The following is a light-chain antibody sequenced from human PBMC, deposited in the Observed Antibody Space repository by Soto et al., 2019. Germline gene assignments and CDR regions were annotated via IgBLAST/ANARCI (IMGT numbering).Light chain of an antibody. J-gene: IGLJ3*02. CDR3: CSYAGSSTWV. CDR1: SSGVGSYNL. CDR2: EGS. V-gene: IGLV2-23*01. Sequence: QSVLTQPASVSGSPGQSITISCTGTSSGVGSYNLVSWYQQHPGKAPKLMIYEGSKRPSGVSNRFSGSKSGNTASLTISGLQAEDEADYYCCSYAGSSTWVFGGGTKLTV.